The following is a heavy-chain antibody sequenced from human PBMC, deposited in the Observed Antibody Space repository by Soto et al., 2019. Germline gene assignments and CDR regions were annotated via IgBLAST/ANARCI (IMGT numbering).Heavy chain of an antibody. D-gene: IGHD5-18*01. V-gene: IGHV4-59*01. CDR2: IYYSGIT. CDR1: GDSISTYY. Sequence: ETLSLTCTVSGDSISTYYWSWIRQPPGKGLEWIGYIYYSGITNYNPSLKSRVTISADTSKNQFSLNLSSVTAADTAVYYCARVARGYTSGPLDYWGQGTLVTVSS. CDR3: ARVARGYTSGPLDY. J-gene: IGHJ4*02.